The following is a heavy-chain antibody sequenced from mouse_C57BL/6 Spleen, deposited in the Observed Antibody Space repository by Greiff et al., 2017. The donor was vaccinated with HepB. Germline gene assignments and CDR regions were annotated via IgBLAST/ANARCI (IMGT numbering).Heavy chain of an antibody. Sequence: QVQLQQPGAELVKPGASVKLSCKASGYTFTSYWMQWVKQRPGQGLEWIGEIDPSDSYTNYNQKFKGKATLTVDTSSSTAYMQLSSLTSEDSAVYYCARYDYGSSSFAYWGQGTLVTVSA. CDR3: ARYDYGSSSFAY. CDR1: GYTFTSYW. V-gene: IGHV1-50*01. J-gene: IGHJ3*01. CDR2: IDPSDSYT. D-gene: IGHD1-1*01.